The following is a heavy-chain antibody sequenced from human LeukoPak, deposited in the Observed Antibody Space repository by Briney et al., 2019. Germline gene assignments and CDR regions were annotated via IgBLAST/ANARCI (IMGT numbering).Heavy chain of an antibody. Sequence: GGSLRLSCAASGFTFSSYGMHWVRQAPGKGLEWVAFIRYDGSNKYYADSVKGRFTISRDNSKNTLYLQMNSLRAEDTAVNYCAAEWIQLWCFDYWGQGTLVTVSS. CDR2: IRYDGSNK. J-gene: IGHJ4*02. CDR3: AAEWIQLWCFDY. V-gene: IGHV3-30*02. D-gene: IGHD5-18*01. CDR1: GFTFSSYG.